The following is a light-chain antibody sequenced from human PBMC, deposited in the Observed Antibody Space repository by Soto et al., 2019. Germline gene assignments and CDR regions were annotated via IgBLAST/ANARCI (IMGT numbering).Light chain of an antibody. Sequence: QSALTQPASVAGSPGQSITTSCTGSGSDVGNYNLLSWYQQHPDKAPKLIISEGTKRPSGVSNRFSGSGSGNTASLTISALQAEDEAEYYCSSYAGPFVIFGGGTKLTVL. CDR1: GSDVGNYNL. CDR2: EGT. V-gene: IGLV2-23*01. CDR3: SSYAGPFVI. J-gene: IGLJ2*01.